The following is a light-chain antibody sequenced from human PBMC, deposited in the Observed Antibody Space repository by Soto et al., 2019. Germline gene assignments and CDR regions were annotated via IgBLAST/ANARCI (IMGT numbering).Light chain of an antibody. J-gene: IGKJ1*01. CDR2: KVS. V-gene: IGKV2-30*01. CDR1: QSLVYSDGNTY. Sequence: DVVLTQSPLSLPVTLGQPASISCRSSQSLVYSDGNTYLNWFQQRPGQSPRRLIYKVSNRDSGVPDRFSGSGSGTDFTLKISRVEAEDSATYYCQQYNSYSPTFGQGTKVDIK. CDR3: QQYNSYSPT.